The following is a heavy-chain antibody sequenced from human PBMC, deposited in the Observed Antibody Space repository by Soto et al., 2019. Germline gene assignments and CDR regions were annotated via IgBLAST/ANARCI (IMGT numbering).Heavy chain of an antibody. V-gene: IGHV3-20*04. D-gene: IGHD3-22*01. Sequence: GGSLRVSWAASGFTFSSYAMSWVRQAPGKGLEWVSVISGSKGYADSVKGRFTISRDNAKSSLYLQMNNLRAEDTAFYFCARATQSYYDTSGYYSYVHWGQGAQVTVSS. CDR2: ISGSK. CDR3: ARATQSYYDTSGYYSYVH. CDR1: GFTFSSYA. J-gene: IGHJ4*02.